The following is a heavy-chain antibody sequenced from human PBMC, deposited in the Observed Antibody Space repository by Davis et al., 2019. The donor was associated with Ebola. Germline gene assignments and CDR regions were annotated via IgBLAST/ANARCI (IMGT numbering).Heavy chain of an antibody. D-gene: IGHD6-13*01. CDR3: ARMPVGLWPNPRGYSSSWPLGAFDY. J-gene: IGHJ4*02. V-gene: IGHV1-69*13. CDR2: IIPIFGTA. Sequence: SVKVSCKASGGTFSSYAISWVRQAPGQGLEWMGGIIPIFGTANYAQKFQGRVTITADESTSTAYMELSSLRSEDTAVYYCARMPVGLWPNPRGYSSSWPLGAFDYWGQGTLVTVSS. CDR1: GGTFSSYA.